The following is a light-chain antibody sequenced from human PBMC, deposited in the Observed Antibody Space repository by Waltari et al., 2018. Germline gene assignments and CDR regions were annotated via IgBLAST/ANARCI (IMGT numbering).Light chain of an antibody. J-gene: IGLJ1*01. CDR2: QDR. Sequence: SSELTQPSSVSVSPGLTARITCSGDMLPKKYTRWFQQKPGQAPVLVLYQDRARPSGIPGLFAGSSSGTTVTLTISGAQVEDEADYYCDSTTDNNLGVFGPGTRVTVL. CDR3: DSTTDNNLGV. V-gene: IGLV3-27*01. CDR1: MLPKKY.